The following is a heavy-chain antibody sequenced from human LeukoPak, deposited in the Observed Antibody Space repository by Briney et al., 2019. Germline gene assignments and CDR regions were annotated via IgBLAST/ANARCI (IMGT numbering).Heavy chain of an antibody. CDR1: GFTFSRYW. D-gene: IGHD3-10*01. V-gene: IGHV3-7*01. Sequence: GGPLRLSCAASGFTFSRYWMSWVRQAPGKGLAWVANIKEDGSEKYYVDSVKGRFTISRDNAKNSLYLQMNSLRAEDTAVYYCARVGYNYDSGSYLIDYWGQGTLVTVSS. CDR2: IKEDGSEK. CDR3: ARVGYNYDSGSYLIDY. J-gene: IGHJ4*02.